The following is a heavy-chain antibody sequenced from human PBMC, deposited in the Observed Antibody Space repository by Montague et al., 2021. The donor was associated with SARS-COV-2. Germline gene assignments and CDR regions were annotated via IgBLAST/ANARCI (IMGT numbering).Heavy chain of an antibody. CDR1: GASITSSNW. Sequence: SETLSLTCTVSGASITSSNWWNWVRQPPGKGLEWIGQIYHSGSTNYNPSLKSRLTLSPDKSKNQFSLSLSSVTAADTAVYYCARQIQQVVLSPAKLTNWFDPWGLGTLVTVAS. J-gene: IGHJ5*02. V-gene: IGHV4-4*02. D-gene: IGHD2-15*01. CDR2: IYHSGST. CDR3: ARQIQQVVLSPAKLTNWFDP.